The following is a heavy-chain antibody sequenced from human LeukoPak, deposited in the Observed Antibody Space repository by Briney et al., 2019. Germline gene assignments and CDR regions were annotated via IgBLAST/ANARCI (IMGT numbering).Heavy chain of an antibody. CDR2: IKQDGSEQ. Sequence: GGSLRLSCAVSGFTFRTYWMSWVRQAPGKGLEWVANIKQDGSEQYYMDSVKGRFTISRDNAKNSLYLQMNSLRAEDTAVYYCARVVVVPAAPSYYYYGMDVWDQGTTVTVSS. CDR1: GFTFRTYW. D-gene: IGHD2-2*01. CDR3: ARVVVVPAAPSYYYYGMDV. J-gene: IGHJ6*02. V-gene: IGHV3-7*01.